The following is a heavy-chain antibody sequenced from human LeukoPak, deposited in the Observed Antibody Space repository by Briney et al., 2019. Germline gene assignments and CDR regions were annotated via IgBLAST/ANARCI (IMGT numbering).Heavy chain of an antibody. CDR3: ARVRDVTGSSRRTLDP. Sequence: PSETLSLTCTVSGGSISSDSYYWAWIRQPPGKGLEWIGSVNYSGSTYYNPSLERRVTLSVDTSKRHFFLKLDSVTAANTAFYYCARVRDVTGSSRRTLDPWGQGTLVTVSS. V-gene: IGHV4-39*07. D-gene: IGHD3-10*01. CDR2: VNYSGST. CDR1: GGSISSDSYY. J-gene: IGHJ5*02.